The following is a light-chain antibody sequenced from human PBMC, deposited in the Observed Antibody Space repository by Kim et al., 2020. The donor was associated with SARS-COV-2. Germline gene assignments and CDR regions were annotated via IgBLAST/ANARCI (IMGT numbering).Light chain of an antibody. Sequence: SPGERATRSCKASQGVSSKLAWYQQKPGQAPRLLIYGASIRGTDVPARFSGSGFGTEFTFTISSLQSEDFAVYFCQQYDSWPPLTFGGGTKVEIK. CDR1: QGVSSK. CDR2: GAS. J-gene: IGKJ4*01. CDR3: QQYDSWPPLT. V-gene: IGKV3-15*01.